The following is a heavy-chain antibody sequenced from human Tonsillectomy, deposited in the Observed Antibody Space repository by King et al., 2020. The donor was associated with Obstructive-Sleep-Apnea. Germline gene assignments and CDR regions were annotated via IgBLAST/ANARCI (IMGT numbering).Heavy chain of an antibody. CDR2: ISYDGSKK. J-gene: IGHJ2*01. V-gene: IGHV3-30-3*01. Sequence: QVQLVESGGGVVQPGRSLRLSCAASGFTFSSYAMHWVRQAPGKGREWLAVISYDGSKKYFADSLKGRFTISRDNSKNTLYLQMNSLRAEDTVVYYCARDCSYCRGGYPLFFFDLWARDTLESLSS. CDR1: GFTFSSYA. CDR3: ARDCSYCRGGYPLFFFDL. D-gene: IGHD2-15*01.